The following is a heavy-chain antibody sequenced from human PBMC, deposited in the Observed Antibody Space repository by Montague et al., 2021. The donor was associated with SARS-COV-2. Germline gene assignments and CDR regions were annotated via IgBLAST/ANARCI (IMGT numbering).Heavy chain of an antibody. J-gene: IGHJ3*02. Sequence: PALVKPTQTLTLTCTFSGFSLSISGVGVGWIRQPPGKALEWLALIYWDDDKRYSPSLKSRLTITKDTSKNQVVLTMTNMDPVGTATYYCARRITIYAFDIWGQGTMVTVSS. D-gene: IGHD3-3*01. CDR1: GFSLSISGVG. V-gene: IGHV2-5*02. CDR3: ARRITIYAFDI. CDR2: IYWDDDK.